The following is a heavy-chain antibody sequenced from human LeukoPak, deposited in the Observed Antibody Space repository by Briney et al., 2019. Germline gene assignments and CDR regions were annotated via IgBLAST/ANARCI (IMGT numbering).Heavy chain of an antibody. CDR1: GGTFSSYA. CDR2: IIPIFGTA. Sequence: ASVKVSCKASGGTFSSYAISWVRQAPGQGLEWMGGIIPIFGTANYAQKFQGRVTITADGSTSTAYMELSSLRSEDTAVYYCARGMEERFLEWLFHYYYYGMDVWGQGTTVTVSS. CDR3: ARGMEERFLEWLFHYYYYGMDV. D-gene: IGHD3-3*01. J-gene: IGHJ6*02. V-gene: IGHV1-69*13.